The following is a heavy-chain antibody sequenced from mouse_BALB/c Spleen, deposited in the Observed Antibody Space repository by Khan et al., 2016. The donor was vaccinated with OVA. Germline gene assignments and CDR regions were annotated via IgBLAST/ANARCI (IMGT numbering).Heavy chain of an antibody. CDR2: IFPGTGTT. D-gene: IGHD2-1*01. Sequence: QVQLQQSGAELVKPGASVKLSCKTSGYTFTSYWIQWVKQRPGQGLGWIGQIFPGTGTTYYNENFKGKATLTVDPSSNTAYMQFSSLTSEDSAVYFCARGYFGNCEFAYWGQGTLVTVSP. CDR1: GYTFTSYW. J-gene: IGHJ3*01. V-gene: IGHV1S132*01. CDR3: ARGYFGNCEFAY.